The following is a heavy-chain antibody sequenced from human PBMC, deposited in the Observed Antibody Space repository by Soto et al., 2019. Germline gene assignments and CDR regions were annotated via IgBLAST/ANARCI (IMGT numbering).Heavy chain of an antibody. Sequence: XVSLRLSCAASGFTFSSYGMHWVRQAPGKGLEWVAVISYDGSNKYYADSVKGRFTISRDNSKNTLYLQMNSLRAEDTAVYYCAKDLRGSSSPLGYYYGMDVWGQGTTVTVPS. CDR1: GFTFSSYG. CDR2: ISYDGSNK. J-gene: IGHJ6*02. V-gene: IGHV3-30*18. D-gene: IGHD6-6*01. CDR3: AKDLRGSSSPLGYYYGMDV.